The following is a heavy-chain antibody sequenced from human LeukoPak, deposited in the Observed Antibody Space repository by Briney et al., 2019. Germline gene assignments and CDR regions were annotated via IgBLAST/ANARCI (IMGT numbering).Heavy chain of an antibody. CDR3: ARGPTAQSDSFDI. V-gene: IGHV1-69*04. J-gene: IGHJ3*02. CDR1: GGTLDSYA. CDR2: IIPIVAIP. Sequence: SVNVSCKASGGTLDSYAISWVRQAPGQGLEWMGRIIPIVAIPNYAQKFQGRVTITADKSTSMAYMDLSSLRSEDTAVYYCARGPTAQSDSFDIWGQGTMVTVSS. D-gene: IGHD6-19*01.